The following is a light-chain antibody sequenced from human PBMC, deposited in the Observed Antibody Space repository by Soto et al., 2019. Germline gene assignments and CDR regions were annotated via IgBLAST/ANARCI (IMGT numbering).Light chain of an antibody. CDR3: SSYRSSTTPVV. Sequence: QSALTQPASVSGSPGQSITISCTGTTSDIGGYYFVSWYQHHPGKAPKLIISDVSGRPSGVSDRFSGSKSGNAASLTISGLQAEDEADYNCSSYRSSTTPVVFGGGTKVTVL. V-gene: IGLV2-14*03. J-gene: IGLJ2*01. CDR2: DVS. CDR1: TSDIGGYYF.